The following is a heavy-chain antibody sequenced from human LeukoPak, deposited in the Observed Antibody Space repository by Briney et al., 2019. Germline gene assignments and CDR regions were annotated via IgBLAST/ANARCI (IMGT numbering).Heavy chain of an antibody. J-gene: IGHJ5*02. D-gene: IGHD6-13*01. CDR2: ISTSGST. Sequence: SETLSLTCTVSGGSISSYYWSWIRQPAGKGLESIGHISTSGSTNYNPSLKSRVTMSVDTSKNQFSLKLSSVTAADTAVYYCARDYGRYSSPFDPWGQGTLVTVSS. V-gene: IGHV4-4*07. CDR1: GGSISSYY. CDR3: ARDYGRYSSPFDP.